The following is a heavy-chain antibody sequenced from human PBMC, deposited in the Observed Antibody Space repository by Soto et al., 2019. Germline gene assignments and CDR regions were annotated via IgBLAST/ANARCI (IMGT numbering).Heavy chain of an antibody. V-gene: IGHV1-18*04. Sequence: QVELVQSGAEVKKPGASVKVSCKASGFSLISHGITWVRQAHGQGLEWMGWTSGYNGNTDYAQKFQAKVSMTTDTCMCAAYKELTSLRSGDTAVYYCAREGASKWSERRPVYYYGMGVWGQRSMVTVSS. J-gene: IGHJ6*02. CDR3: AREGASKWSERRPVYYYGMGV. CDR2: TSGYNGNT. CDR1: GFSLISHG. D-gene: IGHD3-3*01.